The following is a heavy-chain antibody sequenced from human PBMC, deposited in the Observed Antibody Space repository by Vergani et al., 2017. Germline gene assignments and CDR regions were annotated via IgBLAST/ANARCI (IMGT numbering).Heavy chain of an antibody. CDR1: GCTFSSYG. J-gene: IGHJ3*02. Sequence: QVQLVESGGGVVQPGRSLRLSCAASGCTFSSYGMHWVRQAPGKGLEWVAVIWYDGSNKYYADSVKGRFTISRDNSKNTLYLQMNSLRAEDTAVYYCAREGYCSSTSCYNRAFDIWGQGTMVTVSS. D-gene: IGHD2-2*02. CDR2: IWYDGSNK. CDR3: AREGYCSSTSCYNRAFDI. V-gene: IGHV3-33*01.